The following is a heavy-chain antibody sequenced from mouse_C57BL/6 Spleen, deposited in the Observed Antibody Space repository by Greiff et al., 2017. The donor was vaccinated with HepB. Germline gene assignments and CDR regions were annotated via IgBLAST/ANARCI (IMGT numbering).Heavy chain of an antibody. D-gene: IGHD1-1*01. CDR3: ARDYGSSYDFDY. CDR1: GFTFSSYA. CDR2: ISDGGSYT. Sequence: EVKVVESGGGLVKPGGSLKLSCAASGFTFSSYAMSWVRQTPEKRLEWVATISDGGSYTYYPDNVKGRFTISRDNAKNNLYLQMSHLKSEDTAMYYCARDYGSSYDFDYWGQGTTLTVSS. V-gene: IGHV5-4*01. J-gene: IGHJ2*01.